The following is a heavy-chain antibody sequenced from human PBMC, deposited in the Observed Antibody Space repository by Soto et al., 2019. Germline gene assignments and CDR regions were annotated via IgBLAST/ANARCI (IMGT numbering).Heavy chain of an antibody. CDR2: ISWNSGSI. V-gene: IGHV3-9*01. J-gene: IGHJ4*02. Sequence: PGGSLRLSCAASGVTFDDYVMHWVRQAPGKGLEWVSGISWNSGSIGYADSVKGRFTISRDNAKNSLYLQMNSLRAEDTALYYCAKDTDYDILTGLIDYWGQGTLVTVSS. CDR3: AKDTDYDILTGLIDY. CDR1: GVTFDDYV. D-gene: IGHD3-9*01.